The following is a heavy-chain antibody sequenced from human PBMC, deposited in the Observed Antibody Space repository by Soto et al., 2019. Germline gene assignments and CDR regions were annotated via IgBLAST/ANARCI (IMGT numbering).Heavy chain of an antibody. V-gene: IGHV1-3*01. D-gene: IGHD3-3*01. J-gene: IGHJ4*02. Sequence: ASVKVSCKASGYTFTSYAMHWVRQAPGQRLEWMGWINAGNGNTKYSQKFQGRVTITRDTSASTAYMELSSLRSEVTAVYYCAGGYYDFWSGYYRTYPVDYWGQGTLVTVSS. CDR3: AGGYYDFWSGYYRTYPVDY. CDR2: INAGNGNT. CDR1: GYTFTSYA.